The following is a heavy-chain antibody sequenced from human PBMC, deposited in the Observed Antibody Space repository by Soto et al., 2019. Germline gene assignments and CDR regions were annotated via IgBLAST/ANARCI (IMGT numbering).Heavy chain of an antibody. CDR2: IWYDGSNK. Sequence: PGGSLRLSCAASGFTFRNYGMHWVRQAPGKGPEWVAVIWYDGSNKYYADSVKGRFTISRDNSKSTLHLQMNSLRAEDTAVYYCTRDVSSRYFDLWGRGSLVTVSS. CDR3: TRDVSSRYFDL. J-gene: IGHJ2*01. CDR1: GFTFRNYG. V-gene: IGHV3-33*01.